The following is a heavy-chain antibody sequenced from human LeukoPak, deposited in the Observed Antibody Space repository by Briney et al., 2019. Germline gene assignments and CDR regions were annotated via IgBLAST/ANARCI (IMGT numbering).Heavy chain of an antibody. D-gene: IGHD3-22*01. J-gene: IGHJ4*02. CDR1: GYTFTGYY. CDR3: ARVGDPYYYDSSGYYPDY. Sequence: ASVKVSCKASGYTFTGYYMHWVRQAPGQGLEWMGWINPNSGGTNYAQKFQGRVTMTRDTPISTAYMELSRLRSDDTAVYYCARVGDPYYYDSSGYYPDYWGQGTLVTVSS. CDR2: INPNSGGT. V-gene: IGHV1-2*02.